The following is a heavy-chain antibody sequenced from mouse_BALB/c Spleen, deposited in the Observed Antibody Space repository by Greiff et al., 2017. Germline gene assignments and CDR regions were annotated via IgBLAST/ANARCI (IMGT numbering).Heavy chain of an antibody. Sequence: EVKVVESGGDLVKPGGSLKLSCAASGFTFSSYGMSWVRQTPDKRLEWVATISSGGSYTYYPDSVKGRFTISRDNAKNTLYLQMSSLKSEDTAMYYCARPYYDYDGGWFAYWGQGTLVTVSA. V-gene: IGHV5-6*01. J-gene: IGHJ3*01. CDR1: GFTFSSYG. CDR2: ISSGGSYT. CDR3: ARPYYDYDGGWFAY. D-gene: IGHD2-4*01.